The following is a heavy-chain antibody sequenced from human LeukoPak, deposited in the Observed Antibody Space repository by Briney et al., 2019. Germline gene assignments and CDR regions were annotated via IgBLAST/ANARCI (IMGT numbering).Heavy chain of an antibody. CDR1: GFTLSSYS. CDR2: ISSSSSYI. V-gene: IGHV3-21*01. CDR3: ARDLGAARRFDY. D-gene: IGHD6-6*01. Sequence: GGSLRLSCAASGFTLSSYSMNWVRQAPGKGLEWVSSISSSSSYIYYADSVKGRFTISRDNAKNSLYLQMNSLRAEDTAVYYCARDLGAARRFDYWGQGTLVTVSS. J-gene: IGHJ4*02.